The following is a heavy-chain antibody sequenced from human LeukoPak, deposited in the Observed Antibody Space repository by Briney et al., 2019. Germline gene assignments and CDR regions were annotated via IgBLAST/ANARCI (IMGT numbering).Heavy chain of an antibody. CDR1: GFTVSSNY. Sequence: PGGSLRLSCAASGFTVSSNYMSWIRQAPGRGLEWISYISGSGSDLYYADSVKGRFTISRDNANNSLYLQMNSLRAEDTAVYYCARSIGYYYTMDVWGQGTTVTVSS. J-gene: IGHJ6*02. D-gene: IGHD3-22*01. V-gene: IGHV3-11*01. CDR3: ARSIGYYYTMDV. CDR2: ISGSGSDL.